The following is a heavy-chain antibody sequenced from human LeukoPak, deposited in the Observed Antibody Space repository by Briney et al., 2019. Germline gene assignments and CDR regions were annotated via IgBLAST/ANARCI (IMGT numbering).Heavy chain of an antibody. CDR3: ARSRRELPVNWFDP. J-gene: IGHJ5*02. CDR2: INAGNGNT. D-gene: IGHD3-10*01. CDR1: GYTFTSYA. Sequence: EASVKVSCKASGYTFTSYAMHWVRQAPGQRLEWIGWINAGNGNTKYSQKFQGRVTITRDTSASTAYMELSSLRSEDTAVYYCARSRRELPVNWFDPWGQGTLVTVSS. V-gene: IGHV1-3*01.